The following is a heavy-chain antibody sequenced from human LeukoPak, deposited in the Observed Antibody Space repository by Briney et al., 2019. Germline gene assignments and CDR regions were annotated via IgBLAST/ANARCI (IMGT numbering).Heavy chain of an antibody. D-gene: IGHD6-13*01. CDR3: ATVEYSSSWYRDN. CDR1: GFTVTNYH. V-gene: IGHV1-46*01. CDR2: IKGTGDSP. Sequence: ASVKVSCTASGFTVTNYHMHWVRQATGQGLEWVGLIKGTGDSPDYAQKFQGRVTVTCDTSTNTAYLELRSLKLEDTAVYYCATVEYSSSWYRDNWGQGTLVTVSS. J-gene: IGHJ4*02.